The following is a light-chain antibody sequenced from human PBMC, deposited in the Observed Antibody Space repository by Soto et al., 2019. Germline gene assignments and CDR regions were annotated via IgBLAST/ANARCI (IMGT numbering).Light chain of an antibody. CDR2: GAS. CDR3: QPHNNWPVVT. J-gene: IGKJ4*01. V-gene: IGKV3-15*01. CDR1: RSISRN. Sequence: EMVLTQSPATLSGSPGERVTLSCRASRSISRNLAWYQQKAGQAPRLLIYGASTRATGSPDRCSGRGSGTAFTLTINGLQSEDFATYYCQPHNNWPVVTFGGGTMVEIK.